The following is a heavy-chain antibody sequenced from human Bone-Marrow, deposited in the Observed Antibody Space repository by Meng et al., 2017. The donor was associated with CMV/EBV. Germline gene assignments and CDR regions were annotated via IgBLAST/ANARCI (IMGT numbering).Heavy chain of an antibody. V-gene: IGHV3-53*01. D-gene: IGHD3-22*01. CDR3: ARSMYYYDSSGPYDY. Sequence: GESLKISCAASGLTFSSNYMSWVRQAPGKGLEWVSVIYSGGSTYYADSVKGRFTISRDNSKNTLYLQMNSLRAEDTAVYYCARSMYYYDSSGPYDYWGQGTLVTVSS. J-gene: IGHJ4*02. CDR2: IYSGGST. CDR1: GLTFSSNY.